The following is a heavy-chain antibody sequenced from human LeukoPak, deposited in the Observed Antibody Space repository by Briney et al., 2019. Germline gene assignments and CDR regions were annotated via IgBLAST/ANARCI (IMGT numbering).Heavy chain of an antibody. CDR1: GFTFSSYR. J-gene: IGHJ4*02. CDR3: AQDPTGATYGGNCFDY. V-gene: IGHV3-30*18. CDR2: ISYDGSNK. Sequence: GGSLRLSCAASGFTFSSYRMHCVRQAPGKGLEGVAVISYDGSNKYCADSVKGSFTISRDNSKNKLYLHMNSLGAEATAVYYCAQDPTGATYGGNCFDYWGQGTMVTVSS. D-gene: IGHD4-23*01.